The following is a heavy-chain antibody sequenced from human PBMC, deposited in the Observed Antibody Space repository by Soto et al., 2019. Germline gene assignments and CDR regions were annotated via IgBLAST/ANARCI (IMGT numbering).Heavy chain of an antibody. D-gene: IGHD3-9*01. V-gene: IGHV3-74*01. J-gene: IGHJ4*02. CDR1: GFPFSSYW. Sequence: EVQLVESGGDLVQRGGSLRLSCAASGFPFSSYWMHWVRHTPGKGLDWVARISGDGVTTYYADSVTGRFTVSRDNAKNTLSLQISGLRADDTAVYYCAREYYALLTGYYTDYWGRGTLVSVSS. CDR3: AREYYALLTGYYTDY. CDR2: ISGDGVTT.